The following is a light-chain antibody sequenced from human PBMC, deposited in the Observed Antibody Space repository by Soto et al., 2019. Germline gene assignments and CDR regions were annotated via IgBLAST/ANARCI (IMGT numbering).Light chain of an antibody. V-gene: IGKV3-20*01. J-gene: IGKJ5*01. Sequence: EIVLTQSPGTLSLSPGERATLSCRASQSVSSSYLAWYKQKPGQAPRLLIYGVSSRATGIPDRLSGSGSGTDFTLTITRLEPEDSAVYYCQQYGASPITFGQGTRLEIK. CDR2: GVS. CDR3: QQYGASPIT. CDR1: QSVSSSY.